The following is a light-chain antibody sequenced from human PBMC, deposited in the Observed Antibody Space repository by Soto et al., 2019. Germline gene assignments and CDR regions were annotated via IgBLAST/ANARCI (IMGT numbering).Light chain of an antibody. V-gene: IGLV2-14*01. CDR2: EVS. CDR3: SSYASSSTLV. Sequence: QPASVSGSPGQSIAISCTGTSSDIGSYHYVSWYQHHPGKAPKLIIYEVSNRPSGVSDRFSGSKSGNTASLTISGLQAEDEADYYCSSYASSSTLVFGGGTKVTVL. CDR1: SSDIGSYHY. J-gene: IGLJ2*01.